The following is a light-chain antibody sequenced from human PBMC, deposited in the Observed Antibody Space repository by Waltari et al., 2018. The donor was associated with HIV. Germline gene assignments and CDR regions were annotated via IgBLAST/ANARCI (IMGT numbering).Light chain of an antibody. Sequence: DIVMTQSPDSLAVSLGERATINYKSSQIVLYSSNNKNYLAWYQHKPGQPPNLLIYWASTRESGVPDRFSGSGSGTDFTLTISSLQAEDVAVYYCQQYYSTPPTFGQGTKVEIK. V-gene: IGKV4-1*01. CDR2: WAS. CDR1: QIVLYSSNNKNY. J-gene: IGKJ1*01. CDR3: QQYYSTPPT.